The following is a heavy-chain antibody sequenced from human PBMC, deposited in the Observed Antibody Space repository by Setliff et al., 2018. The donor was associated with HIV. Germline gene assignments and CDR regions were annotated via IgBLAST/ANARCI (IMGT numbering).Heavy chain of an antibody. V-gene: IGHV4-39*07. CDR1: GGSISSNSYY. D-gene: IGHD3-10*01. CDR3: ARHDITLVRGLV. CDR2: IYHSGRT. J-gene: IGHJ6*02. Sequence: SETLSLTCTVSGGSISSNSYYWGWIRQPPGKGLEWIGSIYHSGRTYYNTSLKSRVTISVDTSKDQFSLKLTSVTAADTAVYYCARHDITLVRGLVWGQGTTVTVSS.